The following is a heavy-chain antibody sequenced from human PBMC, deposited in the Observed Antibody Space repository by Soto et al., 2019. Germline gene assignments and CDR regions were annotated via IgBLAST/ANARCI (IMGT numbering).Heavy chain of an antibody. CDR1: GGSISSSSYY. Sequence: SETLSLTCTVSGGSISSSSYYWGWIRQPPGKGLEWIGSIYYSGSTYYNPSLKSRVTIFVDTSKNQFSLKLSSVTAADTAVYYCARRPRYYGSGRPQWGQGTLVTVPQ. CDR3: ARRPRYYGSGRPQ. D-gene: IGHD3-10*01. J-gene: IGHJ4*02. V-gene: IGHV4-39*01. CDR2: IYYSGST.